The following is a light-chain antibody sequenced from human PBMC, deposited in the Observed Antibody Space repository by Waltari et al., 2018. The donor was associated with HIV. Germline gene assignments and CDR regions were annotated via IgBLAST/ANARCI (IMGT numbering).Light chain of an antibody. J-gene: IGLJ1*01. CDR2: EIS. V-gene: IGLV2-14*01. CDR3: SSYTRSSNLNYV. CDR1: SSDVGGYNL. Sequence: QSALTQPASVSGSPGQSIHISCTGTSSDVGGYNLISWYQQYPGKPPKLMIYEISTRPSGVSHRFSGSRSGNTASLTISGLQAEDEADYYCSSYTRSSNLNYVFGSGTKVTVL.